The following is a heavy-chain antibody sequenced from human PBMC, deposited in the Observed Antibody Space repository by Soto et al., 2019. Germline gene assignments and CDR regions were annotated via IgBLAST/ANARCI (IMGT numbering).Heavy chain of an antibody. J-gene: IGHJ4*02. Sequence: HGGSLRLSCAASGFTFSSYAMHWVRQAPGEGLEWVEVISYDGSNKYYADSVKGRFTISRDNSKNTLYLQMNSLRAEDTAVYYCARGSWNGITMILVVNDFDYWGQGTLVTFSS. CDR3: ARGSWNGITMILVVNDFDY. D-gene: IGHD3-22*01. V-gene: IGHV3-30-3*01. CDR1: GFTFSSYA. CDR2: ISYDGSNK.